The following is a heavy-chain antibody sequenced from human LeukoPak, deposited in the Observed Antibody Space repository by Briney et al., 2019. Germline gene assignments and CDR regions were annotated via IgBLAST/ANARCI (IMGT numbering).Heavy chain of an antibody. V-gene: IGHV3-7*01. Sequence: GGSLRLSCAASGFALSKYWMSWVRQAPGKGLEWVANIKQDESEKYYVDSVKVRFTISRDNADNSLYLQMNSLKVEDTAVYYCARYGNGEWLAHYSFDMWGQGTMVTVSS. CDR3: ARYGNGEWLAHYSFDM. D-gene: IGHD6-19*01. J-gene: IGHJ3*02. CDR1: GFALSKYW. CDR2: IKQDESEK.